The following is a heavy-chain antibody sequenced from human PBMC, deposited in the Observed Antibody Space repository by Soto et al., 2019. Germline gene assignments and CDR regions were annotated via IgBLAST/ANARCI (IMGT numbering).Heavy chain of an antibody. V-gene: IGHV5-51*01. CDR3: AIHDFWSGKYTEIDT. J-gene: IGHJ3*01. Sequence: PGESLKISCKGSGYSFTIYWIGWVRQMPGKGLEWMGIIYPGDSDTRYSPSFQGQVTISADKSISTAYLQWSSLKASDTAMYYCAIHDFWSGKYTEIDTWCQGTMLTVSS. D-gene: IGHD3-3*01. CDR1: GYSFTIYW. CDR2: IYPGDSDT.